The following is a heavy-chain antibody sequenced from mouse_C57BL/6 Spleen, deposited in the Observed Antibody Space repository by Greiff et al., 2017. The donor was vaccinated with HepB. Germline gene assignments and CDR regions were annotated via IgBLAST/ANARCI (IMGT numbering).Heavy chain of an antibody. D-gene: IGHD1-1*01. CDR3: ANYSVSSYGYFDV. Sequence: VKLQESGPELVKPGASVKISCKASGYAFSSSWMNWVKQRPGKGLEWIGRIYPGDGDTNYNGKFKGKATLTADKSSSTAYMQLSSLTSEDSAVYFCANYSVSSYGYFDVWGTGTTVTVSS. V-gene: IGHV1-82*01. CDR2: IYPGDGDT. J-gene: IGHJ1*03. CDR1: GYAFSSSW.